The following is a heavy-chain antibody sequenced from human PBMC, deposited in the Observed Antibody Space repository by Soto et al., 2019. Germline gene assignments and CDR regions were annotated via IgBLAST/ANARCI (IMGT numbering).Heavy chain of an antibody. V-gene: IGHV4-34*01. CDR3: ASRTLTGPGAFDI. CDR2: INHSGST. J-gene: IGHJ3*02. D-gene: IGHD1-20*01. CDR1: GGSFSGYY. Sequence: KASETLSLTCAVYGGSFSGYYWSWIRQPPGKGLEWIGEINHSGSTNYNPSLKSRVTISVDTSKNQFSLKLSSVTAADTAVYYCASRTLTGPGAFDIWGQGTMVTVSS.